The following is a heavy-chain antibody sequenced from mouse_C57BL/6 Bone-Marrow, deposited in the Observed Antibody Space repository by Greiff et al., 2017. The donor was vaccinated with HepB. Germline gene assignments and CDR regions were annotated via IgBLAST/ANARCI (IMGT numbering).Heavy chain of an antibody. V-gene: IGHV1-55*01. CDR2: IYPGSGST. CDR1: GYTFTSYW. J-gene: IGHJ3*01. Sequence: QVQLQQPGAELVKPGASVKMSCKASGYTFTSYWITWVKQRPGQGLEWIGDIYPGSGSTNYNEKFKSKATLTVDTSSSTAYMQRSSLTSEDSAVYYCARKDYDYDGGFAYWGQGTLVTVSA. D-gene: IGHD2-4*01. CDR3: ARKDYDYDGGFAY.